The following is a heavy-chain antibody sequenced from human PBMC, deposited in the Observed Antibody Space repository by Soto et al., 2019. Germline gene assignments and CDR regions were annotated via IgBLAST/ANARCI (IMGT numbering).Heavy chain of an antibody. CDR3: ATAEVDY. CDR1: GYTFGNHW. V-gene: IGHV3-74*01. CDR2: MNSDGGII. J-gene: IGHJ4*02. Sequence: GGSLRLSCAVAGYTFGNHWMHWVRQAPGKGLEWVSRMNSDGGIINYADSVKGRFTVSRDNARNTLYLQMNSLRVEDTAVYYCATAEVDYWGPGTLVTVSS.